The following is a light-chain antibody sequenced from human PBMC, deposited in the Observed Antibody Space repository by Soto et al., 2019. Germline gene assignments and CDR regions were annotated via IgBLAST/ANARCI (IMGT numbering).Light chain of an antibody. CDR3: AAWDDSLIGVV. V-gene: IGLV1-44*01. CDR2: SHN. Sequence: QSVLTQPPSASGTPGQRVTISCSGSSSNIGSNTVNWYQQLPGTAPKLLIYSHNQRPSGVPDRFSGSKSDTSASLAISGLQSEDEADYYCAAWDDSLIGVVFGGGTQLTVL. CDR1: SSNIGSNT. J-gene: IGLJ2*01.